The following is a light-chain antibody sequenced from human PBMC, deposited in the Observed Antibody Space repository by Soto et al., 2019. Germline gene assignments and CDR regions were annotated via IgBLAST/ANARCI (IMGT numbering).Light chain of an antibody. J-gene: IGKJ1*01. CDR2: AAS. Sequence: DIPMTQSPSSLSASVGDRVTITCRASQGISNYLAWYQQKPGKVPKLLIYAASTLQSGVPSRSSGCGSGTDFNLAISSMQPEDVATYYCQKYNSAPRTFGQGTKVEIK. V-gene: IGKV1-27*01. CDR1: QGISNY. CDR3: QKYNSAPRT.